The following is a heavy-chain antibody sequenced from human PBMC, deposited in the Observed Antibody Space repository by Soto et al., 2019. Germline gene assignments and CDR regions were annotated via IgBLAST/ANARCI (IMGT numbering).Heavy chain of an antibody. CDR1: GLTFSRPW. V-gene: IGHV3-7*01. CDR3: AAGRF. CDR2: IKQDGSEK. Sequence: PGGSLRLSCAASGLTFSRPWMSWVRQAPGKGLEWVANIKQDGSEKYYVDSVKGRFTVSRDNAKNSLYLQMNSLRVEDTAVYYCAAGRFWGQGTLVTVSS. J-gene: IGHJ4*02.